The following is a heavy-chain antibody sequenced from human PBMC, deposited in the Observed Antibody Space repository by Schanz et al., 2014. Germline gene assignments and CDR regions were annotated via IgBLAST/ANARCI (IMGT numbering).Heavy chain of an antibody. CDR1: GYTFTSYG. D-gene: IGHD2-2*01. CDR3: ARGGFCDSTSFDS. Sequence: QGQLVQSGAEVKKPGASVKVSCKASGYTFTSYGITWVRQAPGQGLEWMGWMNSKTGNTGYAQNFQGRVTMTRDTSTSTVYMELSSLRSEDTAVYYCARGGFCDSTSFDSWGQGTLVTVSS. J-gene: IGHJ4*02. V-gene: IGHV1-8*01. CDR2: MNSKTGNT.